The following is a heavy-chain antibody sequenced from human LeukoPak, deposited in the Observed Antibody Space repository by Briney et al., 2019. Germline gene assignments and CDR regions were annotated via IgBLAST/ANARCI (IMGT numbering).Heavy chain of an antibody. CDR1: GGSISSYY. D-gene: IGHD3-22*01. V-gene: IGHV4-59*08. CDR3: ARHYYDSSGYFDY. J-gene: IGHJ4*02. Sequence: SGTLSLTCTVSGGSISSYYWSWIRQPPGKGLDWIGYIYYSGSTNYNPSLKSRVTISVDTSKNQFSLKLSSVTAADTAVYYCARHYYDSSGYFDYWGRGTLVTVSS. CDR2: IYYSGST.